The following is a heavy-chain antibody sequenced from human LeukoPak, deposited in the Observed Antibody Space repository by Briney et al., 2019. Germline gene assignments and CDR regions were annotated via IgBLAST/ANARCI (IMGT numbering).Heavy chain of an antibody. V-gene: IGHV3-49*04. CDR2: IRSKAYGGTT. J-gene: IGHJ4*02. D-gene: IGHD6-19*01. CDR3: TRDKVAETGGFDY. CDR1: GFTFGDYA. Sequence: PGGSLRLSCTASGFTFGDYAMSWVRQAPGQGLEGVGFIRSKAYGGTTEYAASVKGRFNISRDDSKSIAYLQMNSLKTEDAAVYYCTRDKVAETGGFDYWGQGTLVTVSS.